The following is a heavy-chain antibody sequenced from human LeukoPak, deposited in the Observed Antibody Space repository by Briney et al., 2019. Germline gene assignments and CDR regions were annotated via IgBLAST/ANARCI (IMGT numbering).Heavy chain of an antibody. Sequence: GGSLRLSCAASGFTFSSYAMHWGRQAPGKGLEWVAVISYDGSNKYYADSVKGRFTISRDNSKNRLYLQMNSLRAEDTAVYYCARVGSKTAMAYPLDYWGQGTLVTVSS. V-gene: IGHV3-30-3*01. J-gene: IGHJ4*02. CDR3: ARVGSKTAMAYPLDY. CDR1: GFTFSSYA. D-gene: IGHD5-18*01. CDR2: ISYDGSNK.